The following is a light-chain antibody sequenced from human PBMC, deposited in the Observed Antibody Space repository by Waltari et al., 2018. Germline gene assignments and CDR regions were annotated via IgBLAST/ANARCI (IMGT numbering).Light chain of an antibody. V-gene: IGLV2-14*03. CDR3: SSYTSSSTFWV. Sequence: QSALHPPSSVSGPPGQSITISCTGTSRDVGGYYIASLYQQHPGKAPKLMIYDVSNRPSGVSNRFSGSKSGNTASLTISGLQAEDEADYYCSSYTSSSTFWVFGTGTKVTVL. CDR1: SRDVGGYYI. J-gene: IGLJ1*01. CDR2: DVS.